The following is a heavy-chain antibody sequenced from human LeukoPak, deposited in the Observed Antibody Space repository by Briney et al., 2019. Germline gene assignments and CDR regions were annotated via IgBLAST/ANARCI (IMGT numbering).Heavy chain of an antibody. D-gene: IGHD2-15*01. CDR3: ARVEVAAHDAFDI. Sequence: GGSLRLSCAASGFTFSDYYMSWIRQAPGKGLEWVSYISSSGSTRYYADSVKGRFTISRDNAKNSLYLQMNSLRAEDTAVYYCARVEVAAHDAFDIWGQGTMVTVSS. CDR2: ISSSGSTR. J-gene: IGHJ3*02. V-gene: IGHV3-11*01. CDR1: GFTFSDYY.